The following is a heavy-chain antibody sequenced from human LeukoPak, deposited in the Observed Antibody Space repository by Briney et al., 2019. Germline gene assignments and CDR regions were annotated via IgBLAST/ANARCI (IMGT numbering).Heavy chain of an antibody. CDR1: GFTVSSNY. Sequence: PGGSLRLSCAASGFTVSSNYMSWVRQAPGKGLEWVSVIYSGGSTYYADSVKGRFTISSDNSKNTLYLQMNSLRAEDTAVYYCARGDDVGYDILTGYYSRDYWGQGTLVTVSS. D-gene: IGHD3-9*01. J-gene: IGHJ4*02. CDR3: ARGDDVGYDILTGYYSRDY. V-gene: IGHV3-53*01. CDR2: IYSGGST.